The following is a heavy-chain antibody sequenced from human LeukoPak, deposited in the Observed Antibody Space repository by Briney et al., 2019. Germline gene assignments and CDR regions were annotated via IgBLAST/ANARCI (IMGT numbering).Heavy chain of an antibody. V-gene: IGHV1-2*02. CDR1: GYTFIAYY. J-gene: IGHJ4*02. D-gene: IGHD3-3*01. CDR3: ARGGLSDFWSGYYTPLAL. CDR2: INPNSGGT. Sequence: ASVKVSCKASGYTFIAYYMYWVRQAPGQGLEWMGWINPNSGGTNYAQKFQGRVTMTRDTSISTAYMELSRLRSDDTAVYYCARGGLSDFWSGYYTPLALWGQGTLVTVSS.